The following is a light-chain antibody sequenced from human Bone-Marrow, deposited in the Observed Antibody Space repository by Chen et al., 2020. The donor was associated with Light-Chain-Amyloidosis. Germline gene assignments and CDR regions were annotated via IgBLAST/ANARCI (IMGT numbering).Light chain of an antibody. CDR1: QTISSNY. Sequence: EIVLTQSPGTLSLSPGEGANLSCRASQTISSNYLTCYQPKIGQAPRLLIYGSSRRGTGIPDRYTGSGCGTDFTLTINRLEPEDVAMYDCQEYGTSPLTFGGGTKVEIK. V-gene: IGKV3-20*01. CDR3: QEYGTSPLT. CDR2: GSS. J-gene: IGKJ4*01.